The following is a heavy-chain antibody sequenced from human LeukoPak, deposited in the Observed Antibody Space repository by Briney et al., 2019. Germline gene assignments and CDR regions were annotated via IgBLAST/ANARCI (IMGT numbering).Heavy chain of an antibody. CDR3: ARVPWGSGSYWFDY. CDR2: IYYSGST. D-gene: IGHD3-10*01. V-gene: IGHV4-61*01. J-gene: IGHJ4*02. CDR1: GGSVSSGSYY. Sequence: SSETLSLTCTVSGGSVSSGSYYWSWIRQPPGKGLEWIGYIYYSGSTNYNPSLKSRVTISVDTSKNQFSLKLSSVTAADTAVYYCARVPWGSGSYWFDYWGQGTLVTVSS.